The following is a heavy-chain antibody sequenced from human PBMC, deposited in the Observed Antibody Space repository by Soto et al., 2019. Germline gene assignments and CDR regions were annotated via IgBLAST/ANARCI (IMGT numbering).Heavy chain of an antibody. V-gene: IGHV4-31*01. CDR3: ARATPAGSADF. J-gene: IGHJ4*02. CDR1: GGSNIRDGYY. D-gene: IGHD2-2*01. CDR2: ISYSGSS. Sequence: QVQLQESGPGLVKPSQTLSLTCTVSGGSNIRDGYYWSWIRQHPGKGLEWIAYISYSGSSYSNPSFKSLVTFSPDTPKNHFSLRLTSVTAAHTAVYFCARATPAGSADFWGQGTLVTVSS.